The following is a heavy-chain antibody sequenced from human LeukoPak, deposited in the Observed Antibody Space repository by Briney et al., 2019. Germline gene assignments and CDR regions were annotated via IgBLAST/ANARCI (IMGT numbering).Heavy chain of an antibody. D-gene: IGHD5-18*01. V-gene: IGHV1-69*13. CDR1: GGTFSSYA. CDR2: IIPIFGTA. Sequence: GASVKVSCKASGGTFSSYAISWVRQAPGQGLEWMGGIIPIFGTANYAQKFQGRVTITADESTSTAYMELSSLRSEDTAVYYCATGRDGGYSYGSAFDYWGQGTLVTVSS. J-gene: IGHJ4*02. CDR3: ATGRDGGYSYGSAFDY.